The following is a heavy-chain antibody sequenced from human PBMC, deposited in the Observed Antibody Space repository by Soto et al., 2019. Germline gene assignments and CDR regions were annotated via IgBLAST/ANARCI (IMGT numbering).Heavy chain of an antibody. D-gene: IGHD5-18*01. CDR2: IFYTGKT. V-gene: IGHV4-30-4*01. CDR3: ARTEDGYNTNFEY. Sequence: QVQLQESGPGLMKPSQTLSLTCSVSGGSISSGDYYSNWIRQSPGKGLEWIGSIFYTGKTHYNPSLKSRLAISVDASKNEFSLRLSSVTAADTALYYCARTEDGYNTNFEYWGQGALVTVSS. J-gene: IGHJ4*02. CDR1: GGSISSGDYY.